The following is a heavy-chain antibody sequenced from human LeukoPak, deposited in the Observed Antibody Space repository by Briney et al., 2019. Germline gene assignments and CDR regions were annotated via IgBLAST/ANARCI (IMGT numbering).Heavy chain of an antibody. CDR1: GFTFSSYG. D-gene: IGHD3-3*01. CDR3: AKDQGYYDFWSGYRPRDTYGMDV. CDR2: ISYDGSNK. Sequence: PGGSLSLSCAASGFTFSSYGMHWVRQAPGKGLEWVAVISYDGSNKYYADSVKGRFTISRDNSKNTLYLQMNSLRAEDTAVYYCAKDQGYYDFWSGYRPRDTYGMDVWGQGTTVTVSS. J-gene: IGHJ6*02. V-gene: IGHV3-30*18.